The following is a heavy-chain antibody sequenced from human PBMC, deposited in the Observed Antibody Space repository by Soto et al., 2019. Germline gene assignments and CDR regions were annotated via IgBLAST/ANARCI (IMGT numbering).Heavy chain of an antibody. V-gene: IGHV3-23*01. CDR2: ISGSGDTT. CDR1: GFTFIHYA. J-gene: IGHJ4*02. D-gene: IGHD2-21*02. Sequence: EVQLLESGGDLVQPGGTLRLSCAASGFTFIHYAMTWVRQAPGKGLEWVSSISGSGDTTYYTDSVKGRFTISRDNSKNTLYLEMNNLRAEDTALYYCAKENIVVVTSGDFDYWGQGTPVTVSS. CDR3: AKENIVVVTSGDFDY.